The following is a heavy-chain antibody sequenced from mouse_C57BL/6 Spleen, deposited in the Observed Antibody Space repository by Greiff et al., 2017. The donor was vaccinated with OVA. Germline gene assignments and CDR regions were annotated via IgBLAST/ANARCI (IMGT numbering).Heavy chain of an antibody. J-gene: IGHJ2*01. CDR3: ARGGYYYGSSPGYYFDY. CDR2: INPYNGDT. CDR1: GYSFTGYF. V-gene: IGHV1-20*01. Sequence: EVQLQQSGPELVKPGDSVKISCKASGYSFTGYFMNWVMQSHGKSLEWIGRINPYNGDTFYNQKFKGKATLTVDKSSSTAHMELRSLTSEDAAVYYCARGGYYYGSSPGYYFDYWGQGTTLTVSS. D-gene: IGHD1-1*01.